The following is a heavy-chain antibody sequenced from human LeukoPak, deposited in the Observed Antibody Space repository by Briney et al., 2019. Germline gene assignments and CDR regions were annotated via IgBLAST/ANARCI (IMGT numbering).Heavy chain of an antibody. J-gene: IGHJ3*01. CDR1: GFTFDDYA. D-gene: IGHD4/OR15-4a*01. CDR2: ISWNSGRI. V-gene: IGHV3-9*01. CDR3: AKDRGDYGDPSDGFDY. Sequence: GRSLRLSCAASGFTFDDYAIHWVRQAPGKGLEGVSGISWNSGRIGYADSVKGRFIISRDNAKNSLYLQMNSLRIEDTALYYCAKDRGDYGDPSDGFDYWGQGTTVTVSS.